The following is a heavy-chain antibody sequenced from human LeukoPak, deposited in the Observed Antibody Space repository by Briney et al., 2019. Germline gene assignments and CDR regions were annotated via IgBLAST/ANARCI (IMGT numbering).Heavy chain of an antibody. CDR2: ISSSSSYI. Sequence: SGGPLRLSCAASGFTFSSYSMNWVRQAPGKGLEWVSSISSSSSYIYYADSVKGRFTISRDNAKNSLYLQMNSLRAEDTAVYYCARGDGYNSPDAFDIWGQGTMVTVSS. J-gene: IGHJ3*02. CDR3: ARGDGYNSPDAFDI. CDR1: GFTFSSYS. D-gene: IGHD5-24*01. V-gene: IGHV3-21*01.